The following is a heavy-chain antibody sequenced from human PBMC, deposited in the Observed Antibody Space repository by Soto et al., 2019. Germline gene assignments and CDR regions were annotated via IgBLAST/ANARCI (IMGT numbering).Heavy chain of an antibody. J-gene: IGHJ5*02. V-gene: IGHV4-59*01. D-gene: IGHD3-3*01. CDR3: ARDQVTIFGVVPTGWFDP. Sequence: PSETLSLTCTVSGGSISSYYWIWIRQPPGKGLEWIGYIYYSGSTNYNPSLKSRVTISVDTSKNQFSLKLSSVTAADTAVYYCARDQVTIFGVVPTGWFDPWGQGTLVTVSS. CDR2: IYYSGST. CDR1: GGSISSYY.